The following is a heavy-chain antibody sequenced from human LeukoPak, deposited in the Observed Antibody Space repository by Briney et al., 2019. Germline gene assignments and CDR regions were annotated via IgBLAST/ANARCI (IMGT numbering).Heavy chain of an antibody. J-gene: IGHJ4*02. D-gene: IGHD1-26*01. V-gene: IGHV3-7*01. Sequence: GGSLRPSCAASRFTFSSYWMSWVRKAPGKGLKWVANIKQDGSEKYYVDSVKGRFTISRDNAKNSLYLQMNSLRAEDTAVYYCARGGIVGATAFDYWGQGTLVTVSS. CDR3: ARGGIVGATAFDY. CDR2: IKQDGSEK. CDR1: RFTFSSYW.